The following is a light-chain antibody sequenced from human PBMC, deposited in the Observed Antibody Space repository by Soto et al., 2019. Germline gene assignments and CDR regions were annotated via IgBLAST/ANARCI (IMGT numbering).Light chain of an antibody. CDR3: GTSDSSLSAFYV. V-gene: IGLV1-51*02. CDR2: ENN. CDR1: SSNIGNNY. J-gene: IGLJ1*01. Sequence: QSVLTQPPSVSAAPGQKVTISCSGSSSNIGNNYVSWYRQLPGTAPKLLIYENNKRPSGIPDRFSGPKSGTSATLGITGLQTGDEADYYCGTSDSSLSAFYVFGTGTKVTVL.